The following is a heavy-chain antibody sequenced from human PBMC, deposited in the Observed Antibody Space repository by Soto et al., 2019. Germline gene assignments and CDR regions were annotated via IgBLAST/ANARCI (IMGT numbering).Heavy chain of an antibody. CDR2: IYHSGSI. CDR3: ARGKGHTGLNCFDP. Sequence: SLTCAVSGYSISSGYYWGWIRQPPGKGLEWIGSIYHSGSIYYNPSLKSRVSISVDTSKNHFSLKLSSVTAADTAVYYCARGKGHTGLNCFDPWGQGTLVTVSS. CDR1: GYSISSGYY. V-gene: IGHV4-38-2*01. D-gene: IGHD2-21*02. J-gene: IGHJ5*02.